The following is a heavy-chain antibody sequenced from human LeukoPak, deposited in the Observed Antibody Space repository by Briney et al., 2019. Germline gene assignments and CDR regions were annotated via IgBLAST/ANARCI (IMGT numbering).Heavy chain of an antibody. CDR3: ATEAPRSYRFDY. J-gene: IGHJ4*02. D-gene: IGHD3-10*01. CDR1: GNIFTNYH. Sequence: ASVKVSCKASGNIFTNYHKHWVRLAPGRGLEWMGAVYTDGGTITNTRSFQHGRVTMTRDVSTRTVYMELSSLSSEDTAVYYCATEAPRSYRFDYWGQEILVTVSS. V-gene: IGHV1-46*01. CDR2: VYTDGGTI.